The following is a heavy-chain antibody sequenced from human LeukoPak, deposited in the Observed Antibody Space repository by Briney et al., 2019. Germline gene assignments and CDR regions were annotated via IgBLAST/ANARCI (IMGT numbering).Heavy chain of an antibody. CDR2: IYSAGNA. CDR1: GFSVNSKY. V-gene: IGHV3-66*01. Sequence: GGSLRLSCAASGFSVNSKYMSCVRQAPGKGLEWVSVIYSAGNAYYADSVKGRFTISRDTSKNALYLQMSSLRAEDTAVYYCATDFRYDSTWGQGTLVTVSS. D-gene: IGHD3-10*01. J-gene: IGHJ4*02. CDR3: ATDFRYDST.